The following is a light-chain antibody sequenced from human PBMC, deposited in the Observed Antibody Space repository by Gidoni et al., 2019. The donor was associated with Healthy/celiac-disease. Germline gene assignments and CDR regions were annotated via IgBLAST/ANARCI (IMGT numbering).Light chain of an antibody. Sequence: SSALTQPPSVSVSPGQTASITCSGDNLGEKYACWYQQEPGQSPGLVIYQDSKRPSGVPERFSGSSSGNRATLTISGTQAMDEADDYCQAWDSSTGVFGGGTKLTVL. J-gene: IGLJ2*01. V-gene: IGLV3-1*01. CDR2: QDS. CDR3: QAWDSSTGV. CDR1: NLGEKY.